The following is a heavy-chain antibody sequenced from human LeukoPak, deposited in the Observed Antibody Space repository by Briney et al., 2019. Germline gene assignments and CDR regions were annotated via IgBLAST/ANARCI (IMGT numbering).Heavy chain of an antibody. CDR3: ARDVGDWEGYKKGFDY. J-gene: IGHJ4*02. Sequence: ASVKVSCKASGYSFTYNYMHWVRQAPGQGPEWMGWINPNSGDTNYAQKFQGRVTMTRDTSISTAYMDLSRLRTDDTAVYYCARDVGDWEGYKKGFDYWGQGTLVTVSS. CDR1: GYSFTYNY. CDR2: INPNSGDT. D-gene: IGHD5-24*01. V-gene: IGHV1-2*02.